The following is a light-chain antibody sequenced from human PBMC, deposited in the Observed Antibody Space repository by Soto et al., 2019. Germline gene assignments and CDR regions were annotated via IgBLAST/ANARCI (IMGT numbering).Light chain of an antibody. J-gene: IGKJ4*01. CDR3: QQRSNWPLT. CDR1: QSVSSY. CDR2: DTS. Sequence: EIVLTQSPATLSLSPGERATLSCRASQSVSSYLAWYQQKPGQAPRLLIYDTSNRATGIPARFSGSGSGRDFTLTISSLEPEDFALYYCQQRSNWPLTFGGGTKVDIK. V-gene: IGKV3-11*02.